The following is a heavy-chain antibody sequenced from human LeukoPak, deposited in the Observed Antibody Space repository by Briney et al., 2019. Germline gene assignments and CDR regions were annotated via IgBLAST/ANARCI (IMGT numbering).Heavy chain of an antibody. CDR1: GGSISSGGYS. J-gene: IGHJ3*02. Sequence: SETLSLTCAVSGGSISSGGYSWSWIRQPPGKGLEWIGYIYHSGSTYYNPSLKSRVTLSVDRSKNQFSLKLSSVTAADTAVYYCARALPDPYYDSSGYLLNDAFDIWGQGTMVTVSS. CDR2: IYHSGST. CDR3: ARALPDPYYDSSGYLLNDAFDI. V-gene: IGHV4-30-2*01. D-gene: IGHD3-22*01.